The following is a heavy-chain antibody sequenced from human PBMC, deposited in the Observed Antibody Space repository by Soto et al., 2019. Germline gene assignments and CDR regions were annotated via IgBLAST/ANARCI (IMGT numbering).Heavy chain of an antibody. D-gene: IGHD3-3*01. Sequence: SETLSLTCAVSGGSISSGGYSWSWIRQPPGKGLEWIGYIYHSGSTYYNPSLKSRVTISVDRSKNQFSLKLSSVTAADTAVYYCARAASLTIFGVVIYSGFFDPWGQGTLVTVSS. V-gene: IGHV4-30-2*01. J-gene: IGHJ5*02. CDR2: IYHSGST. CDR3: ARAASLTIFGVVIYSGFFDP. CDR1: GGSISSGGYS.